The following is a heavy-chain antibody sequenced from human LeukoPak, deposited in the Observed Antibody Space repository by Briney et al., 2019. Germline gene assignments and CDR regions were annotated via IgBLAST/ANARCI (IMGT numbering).Heavy chain of an antibody. CDR3: ARGVEMATKYYFDY. D-gene: IGHD5-24*01. CDR1: GFTVSSNY. J-gene: IGHJ4*02. Sequence: GGSLSLSCAASGFTVSSNYMSWVRQAPGKGLEWVSVIYSGGSTYYADSVKGRFTISRDNSKNTLYLQMNSLRAEDTAVYYCARGVEMATKYYFDYWGQGTLVTVSS. V-gene: IGHV3-53*01. CDR2: IYSGGST.